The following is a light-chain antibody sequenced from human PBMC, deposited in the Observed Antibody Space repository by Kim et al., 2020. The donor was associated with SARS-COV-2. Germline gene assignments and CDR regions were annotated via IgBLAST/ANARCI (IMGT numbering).Light chain of an antibody. Sequence: LSPGERVTLSCRASQSVSSSFLAWYQRKPGQAPRLLIYAASSRATGVPDRFSGSGSGTDFTLTISRLEPEDFALYYCQQYGSSPPTFGQGTKLEI. V-gene: IGKV3-20*01. J-gene: IGKJ2*01. CDR1: QSVSSSF. CDR2: AAS. CDR3: QQYGSSPPT.